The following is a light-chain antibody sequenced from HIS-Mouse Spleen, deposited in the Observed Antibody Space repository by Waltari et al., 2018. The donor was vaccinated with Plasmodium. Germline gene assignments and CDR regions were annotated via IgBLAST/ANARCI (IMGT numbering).Light chain of an antibody. CDR1: SSDVGGYNY. J-gene: IGLJ1*01. CDR2: DVS. CDR3: CSYAGSYTYV. V-gene: IGLV2-11*01. Sequence: QSALTQPRPVPGSPGQSVTLSCTGTSSDVGGYNYVPWYQQHPGKAPKLMIYDVSKRPSGVPDRFSGSKSGNTASLTISGLQAEDEADYYCCSYAGSYTYVFGTGTKVTVL.